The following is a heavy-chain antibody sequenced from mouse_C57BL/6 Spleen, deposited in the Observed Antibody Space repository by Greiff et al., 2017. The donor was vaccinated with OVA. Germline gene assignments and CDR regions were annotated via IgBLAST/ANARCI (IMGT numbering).Heavy chain of an antibody. J-gene: IGHJ4*01. CDR3: ARVGMGAMDY. CDR1: GYTFTSYW. CDR2: IDPSDSYT. V-gene: IGHV1-69*01. Sequence: VQLQQPGAELVMPGASVKLSCKASGYTFTSYWMHWVKQRPGQGLEWIGEIDPSDSYTNYNQKFKGKSTLTVDKSSSTAYMQLSSLTSEDSAVYYCARVGMGAMDYWGQGTSVTVSS.